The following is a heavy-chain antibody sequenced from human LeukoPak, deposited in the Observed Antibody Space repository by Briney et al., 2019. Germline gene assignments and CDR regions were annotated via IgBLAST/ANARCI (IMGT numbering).Heavy chain of an antibody. Sequence: SETLSLTCAVYGGSFSGYYWTWIRQPPGKGLEWIGEMNYSGNINTNPSLKSRATISVDTSKNQFSLKLSSVTAADTAVYYCARGDYYDSSGRRDAFDIWGQGTMVTVSS. J-gene: IGHJ3*02. CDR1: GGSFSGYY. CDR3: ARGDYYDSSGRRDAFDI. CDR2: MNYSGNI. V-gene: IGHV4-34*04. D-gene: IGHD3-22*01.